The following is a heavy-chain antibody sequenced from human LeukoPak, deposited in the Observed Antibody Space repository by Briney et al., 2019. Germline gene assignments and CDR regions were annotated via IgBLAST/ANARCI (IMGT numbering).Heavy chain of an antibody. V-gene: IGHV4-61*01. D-gene: IGHD3-22*01. J-gene: IGHJ3*02. CDR1: GISVNTTYF. CDR2: IYYSGST. Sequence: SETLSLTCSVSGISVNTTYFWGWIRQAPGKGLEWIGYIYYSGSTNYNPSLKSRVTISVDTSKNQFSLKLSSVTAADTAVYYCAKSNGYGLIDIWGQGTMVTVSS. CDR3: AKSNGYGLIDI.